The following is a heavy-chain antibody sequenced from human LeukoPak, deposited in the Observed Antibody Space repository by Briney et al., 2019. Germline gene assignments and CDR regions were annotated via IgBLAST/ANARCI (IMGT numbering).Heavy chain of an antibody. D-gene: IGHD5-18*01. Sequence: GGSLRLSCAASGFTFNNFAMSWVRQAPGKGLEWVSAISGSGDNTYYADSVKGRFTISRDTSKNTLFLQMNSLRAEDTAVYYCAKDRGYNYGLCDYWGQGTLATVSS. CDR1: GFTFNNFA. CDR2: ISGSGDNT. J-gene: IGHJ4*02. V-gene: IGHV3-23*01. CDR3: AKDRGYNYGLCDY.